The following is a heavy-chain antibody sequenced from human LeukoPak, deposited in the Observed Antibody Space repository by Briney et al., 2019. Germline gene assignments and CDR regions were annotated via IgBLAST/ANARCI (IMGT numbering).Heavy chain of an antibody. Sequence: SETLSLTCTVSGGSISSYYWSWIRQPPWKGLEWIGYIYTSGSTNYNPSLKSRVTISVDTSKNQFSLKLSSVTAADTAVYYCARQFIVVVPAAENWFDPWGQGTLVTVSS. CDR3: ARQFIVVVPAAENWFDP. CDR2: IYTSGST. J-gene: IGHJ5*02. D-gene: IGHD2-2*01. V-gene: IGHV4-4*09. CDR1: GGSISSYY.